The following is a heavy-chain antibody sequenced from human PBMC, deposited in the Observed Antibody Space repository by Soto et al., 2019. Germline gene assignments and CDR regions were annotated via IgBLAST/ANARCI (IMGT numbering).Heavy chain of an antibody. CDR2: INHSGST. V-gene: IGHV4-34*01. D-gene: IGHD6-19*01. CDR3: ARGQWLVKRMFDY. J-gene: IGHJ4*02. CDR1: GGSFSGYY. Sequence: WETLSLTCAVYGGSFSGYYWGWIRQPPGKGLEWIGEINHSGSTNYNPSLKSRVTISVDTSKNQFSLKLSSVTAADTAVYYCARGQWLVKRMFDYWGQGTLVTVSS.